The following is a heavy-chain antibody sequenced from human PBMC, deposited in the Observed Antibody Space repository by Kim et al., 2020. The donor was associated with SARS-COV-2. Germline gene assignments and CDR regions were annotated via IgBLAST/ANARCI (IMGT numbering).Heavy chain of an antibody. V-gene: IGHV3-30-3*01. Sequence: GGSLRLSCAASGFTFSSYPMHWVRQAPGKGLEWVAVISYDGSNKYYGDSVKGRFSISRDNSKNTLYLQMNSLRAEDTAMYYCARGRGYDYVWGSYANDYWAQGILVTVSS. J-gene: IGHJ4*02. D-gene: IGHD3-16*01. CDR3: ARGRGYDYVWGSYANDY. CDR2: ISYDGSNK. CDR1: GFTFSSYP.